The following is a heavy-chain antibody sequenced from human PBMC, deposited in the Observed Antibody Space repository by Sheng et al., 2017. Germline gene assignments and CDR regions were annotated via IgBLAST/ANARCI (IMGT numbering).Heavy chain of an antibody. CDR3: AKVHAIATNSYSGAFDT. J-gene: IGHJ3*02. CDR2: ISANGDET. Sequence: EVQVLESGGGLVQPGGSLRLSCAASGFTIGTYAMSWVRQAPGKGLEWVSGISANGDETHYTDSVKGRFTISRDTSKNTLYLQMNSLRAGDTALYYCAKVHAIATNSYSGAFDTWGQGTLVSVSS. D-gene: IGHD2-21*01. CDR1: GFTIGTYA. V-gene: IGHV3-23*01.